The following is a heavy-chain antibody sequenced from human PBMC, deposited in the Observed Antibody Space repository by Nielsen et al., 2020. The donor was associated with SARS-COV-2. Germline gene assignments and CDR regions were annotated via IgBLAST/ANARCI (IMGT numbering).Heavy chain of an antibody. CDR1: EYTFTSYA. V-gene: IGHV1-3*01. Sequence: ASVKVSCKASEYTFTSYAMHWVRQAPGQRLEWMGWINAGNGNTKYSQKFQGRVTITRDTSASTAYMELSSLRSEDTAVYYCARRSSSSWYTPYYYYGMDVWGQGTTVTVSS. CDR3: ARRSSSSWYTPYYYYGMDV. D-gene: IGHD6-13*01. J-gene: IGHJ6*02. CDR2: INAGNGNT.